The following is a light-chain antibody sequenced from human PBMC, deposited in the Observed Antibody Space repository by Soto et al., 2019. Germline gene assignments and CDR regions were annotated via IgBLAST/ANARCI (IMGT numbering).Light chain of an antibody. Sequence: DIQMTQSPSTLSGSVGDRVTITCRASQTISSWLAWYPQKPRKAPKLLIYKASTFKSGALSRFRGSGSGTEFTLTIRNLQPDDFATYYCQHYNSYSEAFGQGTKVELK. V-gene: IGKV1-5*03. CDR3: QHYNSYSEA. CDR2: KAS. J-gene: IGKJ1*01. CDR1: QTISSW.